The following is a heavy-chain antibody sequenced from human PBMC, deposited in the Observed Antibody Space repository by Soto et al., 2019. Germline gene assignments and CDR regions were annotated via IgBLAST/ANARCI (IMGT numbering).Heavy chain of an antibody. CDR2: FYYSGST. CDR1: GGSISTGGYY. V-gene: IGHV4-31*03. CDR3: ARDVGDSSVDYYGMDV. D-gene: IGHD6-19*01. J-gene: IGHJ6*02. Sequence: SETLSLTCTVSGGSISTGGYYWNWIRQHPGKGLEWIGYFYYSGSTYYNPSLKSRVTISVNTSKNQFSLKLSSVTAADTAVYYCARDVGDSSVDYYGMDVWGQGTTVTVSS.